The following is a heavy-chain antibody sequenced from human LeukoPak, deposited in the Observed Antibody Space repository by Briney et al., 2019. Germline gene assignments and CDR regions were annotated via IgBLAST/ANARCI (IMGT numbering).Heavy chain of an antibody. CDR2: MNPNSGNT. J-gene: IGHJ6*03. V-gene: IGHV1-8*03. Sequence: ASVKVSCKASGYTFTSYDINWVRQATGQGLEWMGWMNPNSGNTGYAQKFQGRVTITRSTSISTAYMELSSLRSEDTALYYCARGPSCSSISCPYYLDVWGKGTTVTVSS. CDR3: ARGPSCSSISCPYYLDV. CDR1: GYTFTSYD. D-gene: IGHD2-2*01.